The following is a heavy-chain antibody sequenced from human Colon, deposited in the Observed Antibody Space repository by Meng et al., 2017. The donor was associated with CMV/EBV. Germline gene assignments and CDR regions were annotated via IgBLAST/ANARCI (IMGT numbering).Heavy chain of an antibody. J-gene: IGHJ4*02. CDR2: INPNSGGT. CDR1: GSTFTGYY. CDR3: ARTRTYYDSSGAFDY. Sequence: SGSTFTGYYMHWVRQAPGQGLEWMGWINPNSGGTNYAQKFQGWVTMTRDTSISTAYMELSRLRSDDTAVYYCARTRTYYDSSGAFDYWGQGTLVTVSS. D-gene: IGHD3-22*01. V-gene: IGHV1-2*04.